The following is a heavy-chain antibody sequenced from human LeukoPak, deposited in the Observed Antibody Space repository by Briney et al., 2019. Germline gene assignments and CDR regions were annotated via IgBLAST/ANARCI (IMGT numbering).Heavy chain of an antibody. CDR2: ISWNSGSI. CDR1: GFTFSNHW. CDR3: AKVKDPNTSKYYYYGMDV. J-gene: IGHJ6*02. D-gene: IGHD2-2*02. Sequence: GGSLRLSCAASGFTFSNHWMHWVRQAPGKGLEWVSGISWNSGSIGYADSVKGRFTISRDNAKNSLYLQVNSLRAGDTALYYCAKVKDPNTSKYYYYGMDVWGQGTTVTVSS. V-gene: IGHV3-9*01.